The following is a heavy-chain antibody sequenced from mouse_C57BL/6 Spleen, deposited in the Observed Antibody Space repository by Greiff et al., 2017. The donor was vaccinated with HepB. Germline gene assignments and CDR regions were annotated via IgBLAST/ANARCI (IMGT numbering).Heavy chain of an antibody. CDR2: IDPENGDT. CDR3: TTYMVTTRWFAY. CDR1: GFNIKDDY. V-gene: IGHV14-4*01. J-gene: IGHJ3*01. D-gene: IGHD2-2*01. Sequence: EVKLQQSGAELVRPGASVKLSCTASGFNIKDDYMHWVKQRPEQGLEWIGWIDPENGDTEYASKFQGKATITADTSSNTAYLQLSSLTSEDTAVYYCTTYMVTTRWFAYWGQGTLVTVSA.